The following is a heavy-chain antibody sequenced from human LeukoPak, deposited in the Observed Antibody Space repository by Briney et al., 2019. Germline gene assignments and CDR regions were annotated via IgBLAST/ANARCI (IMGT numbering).Heavy chain of an antibody. Sequence: EASVKVSCKASGYTFTGYYMHWVRQAPGQGLEWMGWINPNSGGTNYAQKFQGRVTMTRDTSISTAYMELSRLRSDDTAVYYCAREGIVGTGGAFDIWGQGTMVTVSS. CDR1: GYTFTGYY. J-gene: IGHJ3*02. CDR3: AREGIVGTGGAFDI. CDR2: INPNSGGT. V-gene: IGHV1-2*02. D-gene: IGHD1-26*01.